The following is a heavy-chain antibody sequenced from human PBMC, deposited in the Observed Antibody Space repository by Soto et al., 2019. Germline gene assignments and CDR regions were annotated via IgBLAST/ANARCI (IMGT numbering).Heavy chain of an antibody. CDR2: ISGSGGST. D-gene: IGHD2-15*01. J-gene: IGHJ4*02. V-gene: IGHV3-23*01. Sequence: GGSLRLSCAASGFTFSSYAMSWVRQAPGKGLEWVSAISGSGGSTYYADSVKGRFTISRDNSKNTLYLQMNSLRAEDTAVYYCAKQAIVVVVAATGFDYWGQGTLVTVSS. CDR1: GFTFSSYA. CDR3: AKQAIVVVVAATGFDY.